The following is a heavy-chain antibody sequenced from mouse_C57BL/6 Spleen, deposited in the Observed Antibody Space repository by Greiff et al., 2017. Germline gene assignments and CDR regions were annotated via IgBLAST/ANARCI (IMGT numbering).Heavy chain of an antibody. J-gene: IGHJ2*01. D-gene: IGHD2-3*01. CDR3: ARPIYDGYYFDY. CDR1: GYAFSSSW. Sequence: VQLQESGPELVKPGASVKISCKASGYAFSSSWMNWVKQRPGKGLEWIGRIYPGDGDTNYNGKFKGKATLTSDKSSSTAYMQLSSLTSEDSAVYFCARPIYDGYYFDYWGQGTTLTVSS. V-gene: IGHV1-82*01. CDR2: IYPGDGDT.